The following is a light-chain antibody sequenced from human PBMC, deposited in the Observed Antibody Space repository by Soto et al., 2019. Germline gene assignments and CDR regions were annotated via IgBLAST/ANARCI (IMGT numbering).Light chain of an antibody. CDR2: DVS. Sequence: QSALTQPASVSGSPGESITISCTGTSSDVGNYNYVSWYQQHPGKAPKLMIYDVSNRPSGVSNRFSGSKSGNTASLPISGRQAEDEAVYYCISYTSTGSLFGGGTQLTVL. J-gene: IGLJ2*01. CDR1: SSDVGNYNY. V-gene: IGLV2-14*03. CDR3: ISYTSTGSL.